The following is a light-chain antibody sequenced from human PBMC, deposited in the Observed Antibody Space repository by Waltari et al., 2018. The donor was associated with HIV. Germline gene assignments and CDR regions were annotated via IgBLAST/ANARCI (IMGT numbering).Light chain of an antibody. J-gene: IGKJ4*01. CDR1: RSVSSY. Sequence: EIMLTQSPATLSLSPGERATLSCRASRSVSSYLAWYQPNPGQAPRLLIYAASNRATGIPARFSGSGSGTDFTLSISSLEPEDFAVYYCQQRINWPLTFGGGTRVEIK. V-gene: IGKV3-11*01. CDR2: AAS. CDR3: QQRINWPLT.